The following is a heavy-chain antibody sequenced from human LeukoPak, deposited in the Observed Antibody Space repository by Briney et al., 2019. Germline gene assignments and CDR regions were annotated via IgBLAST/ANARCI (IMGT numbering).Heavy chain of an antibody. J-gene: IGHJ4*02. V-gene: IGHV3-30-3*01. CDR3: ARVGDDTYFDY. D-gene: IGHD3-16*01. CDR2: ISYDGSNK. CDR1: GFTFSSYA. Sequence: GGSLRLSCAASGFTFSSYAMHWVRRAPGKGLEWVAVISYDGSNKYYADSVKGRFTISRDNSKNTLYLQMNSLRAEDTAVYYCARVGDDTYFDYWGQGTLVTVSS.